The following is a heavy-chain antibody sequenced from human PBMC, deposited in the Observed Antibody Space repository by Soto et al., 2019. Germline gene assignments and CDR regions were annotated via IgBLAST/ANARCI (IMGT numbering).Heavy chain of an antibody. J-gene: IGHJ5*02. V-gene: IGHV4-34*12. CDR2: IIHSGST. CDR1: GGSFSGYY. CDR3: ARRSRGYCSDTSCHNWFDP. D-gene: IGHD2-2*01. Sequence: PSETLSLTCAVSGGSFSGYYWSWIRQPPGQGLEWIGEIIHSGSTNHNPSLKSRVIMSVDTSKSQFSLILSSVTAADTAVYYCARRSRGYCSDTSCHNWFDPWGQGTPVT.